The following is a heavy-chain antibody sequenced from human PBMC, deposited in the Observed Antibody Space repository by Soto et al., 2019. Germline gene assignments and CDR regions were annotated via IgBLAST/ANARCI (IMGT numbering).Heavy chain of an antibody. CDR2: ISYDGTNK. CDR1: GFTFSTYG. CDR3: AKDLQSYGDYDYYCYGMDV. D-gene: IGHD4-17*01. Sequence: QVQLVESGGGEVQPGRSLTISCAASGFTFSTYGMHWVRQTPGKGLERVAVISYDGTNKFYSDSVKGRFTISRDNFKNTLTLQMQSLGADDTAVYSCAKDLQSYGDYDYYCYGMDVWGLGTRVTVSS. J-gene: IGHJ6*02. V-gene: IGHV3-30*18.